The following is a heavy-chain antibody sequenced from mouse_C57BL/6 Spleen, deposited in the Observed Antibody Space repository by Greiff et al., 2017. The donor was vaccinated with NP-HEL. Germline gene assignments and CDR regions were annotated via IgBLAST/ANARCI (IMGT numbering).Heavy chain of an antibody. D-gene: IGHD2-4*01. CDR3: TRGEENDYDYAMDY. V-gene: IGHV1-15*01. J-gene: IGHJ4*01. Sequence: SGAELVRPGASVTLSCKASGYTFTDYEMHWVKQTPVHGLEWIGAIDPETGGTAYNQKFKGKAILTADKSSSTAYMELRSLTSEDSAVYYCTRGEENDYDYAMDYWGQGTSVTVSS. CDR1: GYTFTDYE. CDR2: IDPETGGT.